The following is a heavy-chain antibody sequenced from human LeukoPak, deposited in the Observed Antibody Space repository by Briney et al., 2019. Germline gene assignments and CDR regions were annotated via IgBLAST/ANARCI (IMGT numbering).Heavy chain of an antibody. D-gene: IGHD6-13*01. V-gene: IGHV4-59*01. Sequence: SETLSLTCTVSGGSISSYYWSWIRQPPGKGLEWIGYIYYSGSTNYIPSLKSRVTISVDTSKNQFSLKLSSVTAADTAVYYCARTIAAAATDPGYFDYWGQGTLVTVSS. CDR3: ARTIAAAATDPGYFDY. CDR2: IYYSGST. CDR1: GGSISSYY. J-gene: IGHJ4*02.